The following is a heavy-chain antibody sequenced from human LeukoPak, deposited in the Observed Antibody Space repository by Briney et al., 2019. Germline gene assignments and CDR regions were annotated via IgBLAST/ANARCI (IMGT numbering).Heavy chain of an antibody. D-gene: IGHD5-12*01. CDR3: ARDRSGYEKYYFDY. CDR1: GGSISSGGYY. J-gene: IGHJ4*02. CDR2: IYYSGST. Sequence: SQTLSLTWTVSGGSISSGGYYWSWIRQHPGKGLEWIGYIYYSGSTYYNPSLKSRVTISVDTSKNQFSLKLSSVTAADTAVYYCARDRSGYEKYYFDYWGQGPLVSVSS. V-gene: IGHV4-31*02.